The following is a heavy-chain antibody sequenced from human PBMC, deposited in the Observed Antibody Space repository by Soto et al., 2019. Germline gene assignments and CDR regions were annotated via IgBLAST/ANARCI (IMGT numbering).Heavy chain of an antibody. V-gene: IGHV4-59*13. Sequence: QVQLQGSGPGLLKPSETLSLTCTVSDDAIISYYWSWIRQPPGKGLEWIGYIYYSGSTNYNPPLKSRVTISVDTSKNQFSLKLSSVTAADTAVYYCARTNGDYGDYSSQVTLFTVSS. D-gene: IGHD4-17*01. CDR2: IYYSGST. J-gene: IGHJ4*02. CDR1: DDAIISYY. CDR3: ARTNGDYGDY.